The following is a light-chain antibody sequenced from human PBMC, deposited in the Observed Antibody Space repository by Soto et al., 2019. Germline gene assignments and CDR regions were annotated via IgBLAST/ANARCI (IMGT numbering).Light chain of an antibody. J-gene: IGLJ2*01. V-gene: IGLV4-69*01. CDR2: VNNDGSH. CDR1: SGHSTYA. CDR3: QTWGSDIVI. Sequence: QLVLTQSPSASASLGASVRLTCTLSSGHSTYAIAWHQQRPEKGPRYLMKVNNDGSHTKGDGIPDRFSGSSSGAERYLTISSLQSDDEGDYYCQTWGSDIVIFGGGTKLTVL.